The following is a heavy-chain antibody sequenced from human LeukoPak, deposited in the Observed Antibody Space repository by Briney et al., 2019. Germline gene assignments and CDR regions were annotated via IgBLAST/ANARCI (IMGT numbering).Heavy chain of an antibody. D-gene: IGHD3-22*01. V-gene: IGHV4-34*01. CDR2: INHSGST. J-gene: IGHJ4*02. Sequence: SETLSLTCAVYGGSFSGYYRSWIRQPPGKGLEWIGEINHSGSTNYNPSLKSRVTISVDTSKNQFSLKLSSVTAADTAVYYCARARSYYYDDSGYSPYYFDYWGQGTLVTVSS. CDR1: GGSFSGYY. CDR3: ARARSYYYDDSGYSPYYFDY.